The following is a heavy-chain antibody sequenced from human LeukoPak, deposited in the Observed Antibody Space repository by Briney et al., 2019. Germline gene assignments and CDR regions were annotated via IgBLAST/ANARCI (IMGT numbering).Heavy chain of an antibody. CDR1: GGSINSYY. CDR3: ARARYSGSYYYYYYMDV. V-gene: IGHV4-59*12. CDR2: IHYSGST. Sequence: SETLSLTCTVSGGSINSYYWSWIRQPPGKGLQWIGCIHYSGSTNYNPSLKSRVTISVDTSKNQFSLKLSSVTAADTAVYYCARARYSGSYYYYYYMDVWGKGTTVTVSS. D-gene: IGHD1-26*01. J-gene: IGHJ6*03.